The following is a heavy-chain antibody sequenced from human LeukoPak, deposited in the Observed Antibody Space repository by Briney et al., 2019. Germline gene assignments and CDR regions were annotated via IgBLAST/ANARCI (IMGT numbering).Heavy chain of an antibody. V-gene: IGHV1-8*02. D-gene: IGHD7-27*01. CDR3: ARGPPNWGYDY. J-gene: IGHJ4*02. Sequence: ASVKVSSKASGYTFTGYYMHWVRQATGQRPEWMGWMSPNSGDTGYAQKFQDRVTMTRNTSISTAYMELSSLRSDDTAVYYCARGPPNWGYDYWGPGTLVTVSS. CDR2: MSPNSGDT. CDR1: GYTFTGYY.